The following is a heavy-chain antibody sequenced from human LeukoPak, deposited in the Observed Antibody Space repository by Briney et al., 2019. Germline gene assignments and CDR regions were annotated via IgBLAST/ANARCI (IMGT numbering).Heavy chain of an antibody. Sequence: SETLSLTWTVSGGSISSYYWSWIRQPAGKGLEWIGRIYTSGSTNYNPSLKSRVTMSVDTSKNQFSLKLSSVTAADTAVYYCARGQRGSYYYYYMDVWGKGTTVTVSS. J-gene: IGHJ6*03. CDR2: IYTSGST. V-gene: IGHV4-4*07. CDR1: GGSISSYY. CDR3: ARGQRGSYYYYYMDV.